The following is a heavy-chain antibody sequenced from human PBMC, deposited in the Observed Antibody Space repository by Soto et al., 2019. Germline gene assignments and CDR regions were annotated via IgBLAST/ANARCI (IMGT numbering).Heavy chain of an antibody. CDR3: ARVSDSGYGNTDY. J-gene: IGHJ4*02. D-gene: IGHD5-12*01. CDR1: GFTFSDYY. Sequence: PGGSLRLSCAASGFTFSDYYMSWIRQAPGKGLEWVSYISSSGSTIYYADSVKGRFTISRVNAKNSLYLQMNSLRAEDTAVYYCARVSDSGYGNTDYWGQGTLVTVSS. V-gene: IGHV3-11*01. CDR2: ISSSGSTI.